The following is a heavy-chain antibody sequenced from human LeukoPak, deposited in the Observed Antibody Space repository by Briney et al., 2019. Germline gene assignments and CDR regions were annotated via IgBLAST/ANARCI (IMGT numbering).Heavy chain of an antibody. CDR1: GFTFSSYG. V-gene: IGHV3-7*01. CDR2: INQDGSQT. D-gene: IGHD1-26*01. Sequence: GGSLRLSCAASGFTFSSYGMHWVRQAPGKGLEWVANINQDGSQTYSVGSVEGRFTISRDNTRNSLYLQMNSLRADDTAVYYCAGSNMWTCCDCWGQGTLVTVSS. J-gene: IGHJ4*02. CDR3: AGSNMWTCCDC.